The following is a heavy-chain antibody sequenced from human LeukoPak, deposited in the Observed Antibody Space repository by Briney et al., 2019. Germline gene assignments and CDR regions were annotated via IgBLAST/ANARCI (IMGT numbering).Heavy chain of an antibody. D-gene: IGHD4-23*01. J-gene: IGHJ6*02. Sequence: PGGSLRLSCVASEFTGSSNYMSWVRQAPGKGLEWVSIISGGGNTYYADSVKDRFTISRDNSKSTLYLQMKSLRAEDTAVYYCGSRGKGYYYGLDVWGQGTTVTVSS. CDR2: ISGGGNT. V-gene: IGHV3-66*01. CDR3: GSRGKGYYYGLDV. CDR1: EFTGSSNY.